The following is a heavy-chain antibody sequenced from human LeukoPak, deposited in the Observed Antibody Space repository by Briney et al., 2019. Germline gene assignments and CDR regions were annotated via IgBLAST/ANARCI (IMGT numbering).Heavy chain of an antibody. V-gene: IGHV4-59*08. CDR3: ARVEMASFDY. CDR2: IYYSGST. D-gene: IGHD5-24*01. J-gene: IGHJ4*02. CDR1: GGSISSYY. Sequence: LETLSLTCTVSGGSISSYYRSWIRQPPGKRLEWIGYIYYSGSTNYNPPLKSRVSISVDTSKNQFALKLSSVTAADTAVYYCARVEMASFDYWGQGTLVTVSS.